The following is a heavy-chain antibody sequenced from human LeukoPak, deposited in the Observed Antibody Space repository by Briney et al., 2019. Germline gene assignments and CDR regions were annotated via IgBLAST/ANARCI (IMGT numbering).Heavy chain of an antibody. D-gene: IGHD3-10*01. J-gene: IGHJ4*02. CDR1: GYTFTDYY. Sequence: ASVKVSCKASGYTFTDYYMHWVRQAPGQGLEWMGWINPNSGGTNYAQKFQGRVTMTRDTSISTAYMELSRLRSDGTAVYYCAKNYYVSGRYYNPGGYWGQGTLVTVSS. CDR2: INPNSGGT. CDR3: AKNYYVSGRYYNPGGY. V-gene: IGHV1-2*02.